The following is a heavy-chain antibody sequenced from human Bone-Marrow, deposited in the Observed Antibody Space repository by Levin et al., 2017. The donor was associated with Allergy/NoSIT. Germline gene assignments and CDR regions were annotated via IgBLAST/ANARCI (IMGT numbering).Heavy chain of an antibody. V-gene: IGHV3-33*01. CDR2: IWYDGSNK. Sequence: LSLTCAASGFTFSSSGMHWVRQAPGKGLEWVAVIWYDGSNKYYADSVKGRFTISRDNSKNTLYLQMNSLRAEDTAVYYCARKGQDSSGWYLGYWGQGTLVTVSS. CDR3: ARKGQDSSGWYLGY. J-gene: IGHJ4*02. CDR1: GFTFSSSG. D-gene: IGHD6-19*01.